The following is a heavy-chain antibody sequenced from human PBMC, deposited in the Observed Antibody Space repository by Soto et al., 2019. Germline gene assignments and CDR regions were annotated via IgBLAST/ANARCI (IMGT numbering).Heavy chain of an antibody. Sequence: GGSLRLSCAASGFTFDDHAMHWVRQAPGKGLEWVSLISWDGGSTYYADSVKGRFTISKDNSKNSLYLQMNSMRAEDTDLYYCEKDIIRAEEGPTAAANYNYFGMDVWGQGTTVTVSS. CDR3: EKDIIRAEEGPTAAANYNYFGMDV. D-gene: IGHD6-13*01. CDR2: ISWDGGST. J-gene: IGHJ6*02. V-gene: IGHV3-43D*03. CDR1: GFTFDDHA.